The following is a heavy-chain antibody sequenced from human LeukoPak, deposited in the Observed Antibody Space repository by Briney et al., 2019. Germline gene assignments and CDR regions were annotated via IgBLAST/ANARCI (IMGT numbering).Heavy chain of an antibody. CDR1: GGTFGSYT. CDR2: SIPIFDRT. V-gene: IGHV1-69*06. CDR3: SGNLNWHHDS. D-gene: IGHD3-16*01. Sequence: ASVKVSCKASGGTFGSYTINWVRQAPGQGLERMGGSIPIFDRTNYARNFQGRVTITADKSTTTVYMELTSLRSDDTAVYYCSGNLNWHHDSWGQGTLVTVSS. J-gene: IGHJ5*02.